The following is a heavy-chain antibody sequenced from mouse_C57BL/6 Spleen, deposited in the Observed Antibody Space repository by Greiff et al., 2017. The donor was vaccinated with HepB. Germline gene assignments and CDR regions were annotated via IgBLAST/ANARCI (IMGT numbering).Heavy chain of an antibody. CDR2: ISSGSSTI. Sequence: EVHLVESGGGLVKPGGSLKLSCAASGFTFSDYGMHWVRQAPEKGLEWVAYISSGSSTIYYADTVKGRFTISRDNAKNTLFLQMTSLRSEDTAMYYCARSYYGSSYGFDYWGQGTTLTVSS. J-gene: IGHJ2*01. CDR1: GFTFSDYG. D-gene: IGHD1-1*01. CDR3: ARSYYGSSYGFDY. V-gene: IGHV5-17*01.